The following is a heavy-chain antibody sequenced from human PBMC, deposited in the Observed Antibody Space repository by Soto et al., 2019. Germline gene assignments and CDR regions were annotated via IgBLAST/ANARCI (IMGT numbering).Heavy chain of an antibody. CDR1: GFTFSSYA. J-gene: IGHJ6*03. Sequence: GGSLRLSCAASGFTFSSYAMSWVRQAPGKGLEWVSAISGSGGSTYYADSVKGRFTISRDNSKNTLYLQMNSLRAEDTAVYYCAKGGKTVQPLYYYYMDVWGKGTTVTVSS. CDR2: ISGSGGST. CDR3: AKGGKTVQPLYYYYMDV. V-gene: IGHV3-23*01. D-gene: IGHD1-1*01.